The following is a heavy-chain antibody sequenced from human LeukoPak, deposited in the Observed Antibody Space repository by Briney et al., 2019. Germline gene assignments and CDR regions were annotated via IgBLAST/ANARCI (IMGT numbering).Heavy chain of an antibody. V-gene: IGHV1-2*02. D-gene: IGHD2-2*01. Sequence: ASVKVSCKASGYTFTGYYMHWVRQAPGQGLEWMGWINPNSGGTNYAQKFQGRVTMTRDTSISTAYMELSRLRSDGTAVYYCARGLVRSDIVVVAYWGQGTLVTVSS. CDR3: ARGLVRSDIVVVAY. J-gene: IGHJ4*02. CDR1: GYTFTGYY. CDR2: INPNSGGT.